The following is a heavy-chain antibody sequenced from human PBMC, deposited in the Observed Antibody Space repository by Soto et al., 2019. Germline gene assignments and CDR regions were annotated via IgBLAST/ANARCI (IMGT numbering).Heavy chain of an antibody. CDR3: ARLLGYCSGGSCQVGWFDP. D-gene: IGHD2-15*01. CDR2: ISAYNGNT. CDR1: GYTFTSYG. Sequence: ASVKVSCKASGYTFTSYGIIWVRQAPGQGLEWMGWISAYNGNTNYAQKLQGRVTMTTDTSTSTAYMELRSLRSDDTAVYYCARLLGYCSGGSCQVGWFDPWGQGTLVTVS. V-gene: IGHV1-18*01. J-gene: IGHJ5*02.